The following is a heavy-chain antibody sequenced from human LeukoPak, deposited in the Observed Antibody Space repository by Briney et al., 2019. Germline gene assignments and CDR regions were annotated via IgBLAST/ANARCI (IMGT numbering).Heavy chain of an antibody. D-gene: IGHD3-10*01. J-gene: IGHJ4*02. Sequence: GGSLRLSCTASGFTFSTYSMTWVRQAPGKGLEWVSSISGSGRSTYYADSVKGRFTISRDNSRDTLYLQMNSLSAEDTATYFCARATFYYGSGGRYYFDYWGQGTLVTVSS. V-gene: IGHV3-23*01. CDR1: GFTFSTYS. CDR3: ARATFYYGSGGRYYFDY. CDR2: ISGSGRST.